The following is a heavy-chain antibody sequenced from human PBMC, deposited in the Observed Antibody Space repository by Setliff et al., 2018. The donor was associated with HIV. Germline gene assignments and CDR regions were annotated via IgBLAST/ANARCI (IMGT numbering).Heavy chain of an antibody. Sequence: GGSLRPSCAASGFTFSTYAMGWVRQAPGKGLEWVSTVGTVGGPTHYAESVKGRFTISKDNSKNTLYLQMSSLRDEDTAVYYCAKVFLFGIDVFDIWGQGTMVTVSS. J-gene: IGHJ3*02. CDR1: GFTFSTYA. CDR2: VGTVGGPT. CDR3: AKVFLFGIDVFDI. V-gene: IGHV3-23*01. D-gene: IGHD3-16*01.